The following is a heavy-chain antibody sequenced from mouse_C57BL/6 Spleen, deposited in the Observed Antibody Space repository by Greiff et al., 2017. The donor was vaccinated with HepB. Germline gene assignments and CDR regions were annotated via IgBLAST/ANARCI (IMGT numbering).Heavy chain of an antibody. CDR2: ISSGSSTI. CDR1: GFTFSDYG. V-gene: IGHV5-17*01. Sequence: EVMLVESGGGLVKPGGSLKLSCAASGFTFSDYGMHWVRQAPEKGLEWVAYISSGSSTIYYADTVKGRFTISRDNAKNTLFLQMTSLRSEDTAMYYCARELRLYYYAMDYWGQGTSVTVSS. D-gene: IGHD1-2*01. J-gene: IGHJ4*01. CDR3: ARELRLYYYAMDY.